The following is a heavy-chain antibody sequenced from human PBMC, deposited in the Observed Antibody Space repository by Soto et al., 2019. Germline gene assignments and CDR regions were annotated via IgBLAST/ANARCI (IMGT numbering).Heavy chain of an antibody. J-gene: IGHJ3*01. CDR2: IYPGDSKT. Sequence: QLVQSGAAVKEPGESLKIACKGSGFSFTTYWIAWVRQMPGXXXXXMGIIYPGDSKTTYSPSFQGQVTISADKSXXXXXXXXXXXXXXXXXXXXXXRDXXXXXXXEASDVWGQGTMVTVSS. CDR1: GFSFTTYW. V-gene: IGHV5-51*03. CDR3: XRDXXXXXXXEASDV.